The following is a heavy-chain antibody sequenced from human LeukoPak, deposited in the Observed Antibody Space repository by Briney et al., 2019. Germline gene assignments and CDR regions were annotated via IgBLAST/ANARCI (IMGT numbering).Heavy chain of an antibody. CDR1: GFTFSSYA. V-gene: IGHV3-23*01. D-gene: IGHD6-13*01. CDR2: ISGSGGST. Sequence: GGSLRLSCAASGFTFSSYAMSWVRQAPGKGLEWVSAISGSGGSTYYADSVKGRFTISRDNSKNTLYLQMNSLRAEDTAVYYCAKERNRQQLARPYFDYWGQGTLVTVSS. CDR3: AKERNRQQLARPYFDY. J-gene: IGHJ4*02.